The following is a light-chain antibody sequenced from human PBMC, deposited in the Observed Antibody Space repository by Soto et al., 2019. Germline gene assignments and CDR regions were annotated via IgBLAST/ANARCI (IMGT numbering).Light chain of an antibody. CDR3: QQYGSSQPT. Sequence: EIVLTQSPGTLSLSPGERATLSCRASQSVSSSYLAWYQQKPGQAPRLLIYGASSRATGIPDRFSGSGSGTDFTLTISRLEPEDFAVYYCQQYGSSQPTFGGGTNVDIK. CDR1: QSVSSSY. J-gene: IGKJ4*01. CDR2: GAS. V-gene: IGKV3-20*01.